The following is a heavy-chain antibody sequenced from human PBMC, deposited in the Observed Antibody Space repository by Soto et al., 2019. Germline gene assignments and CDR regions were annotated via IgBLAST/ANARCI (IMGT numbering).Heavy chain of an antibody. J-gene: IGHJ5*02. CDR3: ARAPQDNWFDP. V-gene: IGHV3-33*01. CDR2: IWYDGSNK. CDR1: GFTFSSYG. Sequence: GASLRLSCAASGFTFSSYGLHWVRQDPGKGLEWLAIIWYDGSNKYYADSVKGRFTISRDNSKNTLYLQMNSLRAEDTAVYYCARAPQDNWFDPWGQGTLVTVSS.